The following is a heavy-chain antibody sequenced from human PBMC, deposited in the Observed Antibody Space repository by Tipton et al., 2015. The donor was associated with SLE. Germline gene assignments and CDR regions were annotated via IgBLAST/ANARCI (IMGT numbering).Heavy chain of an antibody. CDR3: ASGCGGDCYLYFDY. CDR2: INHSGST. CDR1: GGSFSGYY. V-gene: IGHV4-34*01. Sequence: LRLSCAVYGGSFSGYYWSWIRQPPGKGLEWIGEINHSGSTNYNPSLKSRVTISVDTSKNQFSLKLSSVTAADTAVYYCASGCGGDCYLYFDYWGQGTLVTVSS. D-gene: IGHD2-21*02. J-gene: IGHJ4*02.